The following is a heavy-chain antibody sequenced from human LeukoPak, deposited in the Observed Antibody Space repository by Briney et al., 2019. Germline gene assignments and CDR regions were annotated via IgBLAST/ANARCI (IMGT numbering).Heavy chain of an antibody. CDR3: ARHKQPGYCSGGSCYPNWFDP. D-gene: IGHD2-15*01. V-gene: IGHV4-39*01. CDR2: IYYSGST. CDR1: GGSISSSSYY. J-gene: IGHJ5*02. Sequence: SETLSLTCTVSGGSISSSSYYWGWIRQPPGKGLEWIGSIYYSGSTYYNPSLKSRVTISVDTSKNQFSLKLSSVTAADTAVYYCARHKQPGYCSGGSCYPNWFDPWGQGTLVTVSS.